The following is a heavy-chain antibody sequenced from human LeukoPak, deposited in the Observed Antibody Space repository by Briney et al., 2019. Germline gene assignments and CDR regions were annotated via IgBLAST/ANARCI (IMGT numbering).Heavy chain of an antibody. CDR2: ISGSGGST. V-gene: IGHV3-23*01. J-gene: IGHJ4*02. D-gene: IGHD4-17*01. CDR1: GFTFSSYA. Sequence: GGSLRLSCAASGFTFSSYAMSWVRQAPGQGLEWVSAISGSGGSTYYADSLKGRFTISRHNSKNTLYLQMNSLRAEDTAVYYCAKPPFRYGDCDIYPDYWGQGTLVTVSS. CDR3: AKPPFRYGDCDIYPDY.